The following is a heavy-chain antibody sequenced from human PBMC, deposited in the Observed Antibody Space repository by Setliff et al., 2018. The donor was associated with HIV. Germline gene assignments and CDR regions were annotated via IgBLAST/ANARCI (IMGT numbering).Heavy chain of an antibody. CDR3: ARVINYYDSSPFDY. CDR2: IYYSGST. D-gene: IGHD3-22*01. V-gene: IGHV4-59*08. CDR1: DSGTYY. Sequence: PSETLSLTCTVSDSGTYYWSWIRQPPGKGLEWIGYIYYSGSTNYNPSLKSRVTISVDTSKKQFSPKLRSVTAADTAVYYCARVINYYDSSPFDYWRQVTLVTVSS. J-gene: IGHJ4*02.